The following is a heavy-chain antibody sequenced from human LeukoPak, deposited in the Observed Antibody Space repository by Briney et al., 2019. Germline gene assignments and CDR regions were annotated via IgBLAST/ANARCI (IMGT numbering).Heavy chain of an antibody. Sequence: GGSLRLSCAASGFTFSSYAMNWVRQAPGKGLEWVSSITGDSAHIFYADSVQGRFIISRDDATKSLYLQMSGLTAEDTAVYYCARVRGYSRDFWGQGTLVTVSS. CDR1: GFTFSSYA. CDR3: ARVRGYSRDF. V-gene: IGHV3-21*01. CDR2: ITGDSAHI. D-gene: IGHD5-12*01. J-gene: IGHJ4*02.